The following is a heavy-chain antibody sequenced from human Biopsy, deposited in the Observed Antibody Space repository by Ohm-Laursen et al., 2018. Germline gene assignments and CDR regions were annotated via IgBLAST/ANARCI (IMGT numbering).Heavy chain of an antibody. CDR2: IYYDGIT. J-gene: IGHJ6*02. D-gene: IGHD5-12*01. Sequence: GTLSLTCAVSGYSVTNDYYWGWIRQPPGKGLEWIGNIYYDGITYYNPSLKSRVAMSVDTSKNQFSLRLTSVTAADTAVYYCARVAGGYAYYYGMDVWGQGTTVIVFS. CDR1: GYSVTNDYY. CDR3: ARVAGGYAYYYGMDV. V-gene: IGHV4-38-2*01.